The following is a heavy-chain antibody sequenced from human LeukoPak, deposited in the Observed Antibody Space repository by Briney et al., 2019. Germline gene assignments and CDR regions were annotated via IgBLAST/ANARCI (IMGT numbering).Heavy chain of an antibody. CDR3: AREKFSSGYYYYYFDY. CDR2: IYYSGST. CDR1: GGSISSYY. Sequence: SETLSLTCTVSGGSISSYYWSWIRQPPGRGLEWIGYIYYSGSTYYSPSLKSRVTISVDTSKSQSSLKLSSVTAADTAVYYCAREKFSSGYYYYYFDYWGQGTLVTVSS. D-gene: IGHD3-22*01. V-gene: IGHV4-59*01. J-gene: IGHJ4*02.